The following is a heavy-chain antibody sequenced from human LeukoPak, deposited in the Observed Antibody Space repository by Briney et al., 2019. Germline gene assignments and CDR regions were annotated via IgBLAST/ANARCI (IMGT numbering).Heavy chain of an antibody. CDR3: ASSIVGATIAFDY. J-gene: IGHJ4*02. CDR1: GGSFSGYY. Sequence: PSETLSLTCAVYGGSFSGYYWSWIRQPPGKGLEWIGEINHSGSTNYSPSLKSRVTRSVDTSKNQFSLKLSSVTAADTAVYYCASSIVGATIAFDYWGQGTLVTVSS. V-gene: IGHV4-34*01. D-gene: IGHD1-26*01. CDR2: INHSGST.